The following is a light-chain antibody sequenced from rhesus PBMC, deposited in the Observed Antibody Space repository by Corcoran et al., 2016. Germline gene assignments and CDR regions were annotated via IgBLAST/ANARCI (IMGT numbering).Light chain of an antibody. V-gene: IGKV1-46*01. CDR1: QSCSSS. Sequence: DIQMTQSPSSLSASVGDTVTITCRASQSCSSSLAWYQQKPGKAPKFLIYSASNLQSGVPSRFSGSKSGTDFTLPISSLLPEDIASYYCQQYYSDPLTFGGGTKVELK. J-gene: IGKJ4*01. CDR3: QQYYSDPLT. CDR2: SAS.